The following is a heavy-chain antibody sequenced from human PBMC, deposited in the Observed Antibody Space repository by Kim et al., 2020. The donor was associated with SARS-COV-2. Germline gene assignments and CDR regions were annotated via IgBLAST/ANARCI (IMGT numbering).Heavy chain of an antibody. J-gene: IGHJ5*02. Sequence: WGSLRLSCAASGFTFSSYSMNWVRQAPGKGLEWVSSISSSSSYIYYADSVKGRFTISRDNAKNSLYLQMNSLRAEDTAVYYCARGRAEDIVVVPAATNWFDPWGQGTLVTVSS. D-gene: IGHD2-2*01. CDR1: GFTFSSYS. CDR2: ISSSSSYI. V-gene: IGHV3-21*01. CDR3: ARGRAEDIVVVPAATNWFDP.